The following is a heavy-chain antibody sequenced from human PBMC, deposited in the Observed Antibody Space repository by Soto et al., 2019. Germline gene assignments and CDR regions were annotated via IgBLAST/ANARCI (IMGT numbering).Heavy chain of an antibody. J-gene: IGHJ4*02. V-gene: IGHV4-39*01. CDR2: IYYSGDT. CDR3: ARLRSGPDDGWYWAFDY. D-gene: IGHD6-19*01. Sequence: QLQLQESGPGLVKPSETLSLTCTVSGGSISSSNYYWGWIRQPPGKGLESIGDIYYSGDTYYNPSLKSRVTISVDTSKNQFSLKLSSVTAADTALYFCARLRSGPDDGWYWAFDYWGQGTLVTVSS. CDR1: GGSISSSNYY.